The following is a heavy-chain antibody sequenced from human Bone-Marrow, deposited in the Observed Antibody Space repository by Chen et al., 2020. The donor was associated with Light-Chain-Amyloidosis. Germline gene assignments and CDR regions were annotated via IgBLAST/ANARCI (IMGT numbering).Heavy chain of an antibody. J-gene: IGHJ5*02. V-gene: IGHV3-21*01. Sequence: EVQLVESGGGLVKPGGSLRLSCVASGFTFSNYDLNWVRQAPGKGLEWISAVTNSSSNIYYADSVRGRFTISRDNAKNSLYLQMNSLRAEDTAMYYCASSAPDPSSWGQGTLVTVSS. CDR1: GFTFSNYD. CDR3: ASSAPDPSS. CDR2: VTNSSSNI.